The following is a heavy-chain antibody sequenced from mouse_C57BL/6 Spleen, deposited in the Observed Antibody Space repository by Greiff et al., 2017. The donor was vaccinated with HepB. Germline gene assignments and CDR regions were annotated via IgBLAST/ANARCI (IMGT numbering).Heavy chain of an antibody. J-gene: IGHJ3*01. CDR2: IRLKSDNYAT. Sequence: VQLKESGGGLVQPGGSMKLSCVASGFTFSNYWMNWVRQSPEKGLEWVAQIRLKSDNYATHYAESVKGRFTISRDDSKSSVYLQMNNLRAEDTGIYYCTKRNYYGSSYGFAYWGQGTLVTVSA. CDR3: TKRNYYGSSYGFAY. CDR1: GFTFSNYW. V-gene: IGHV6-3*01. D-gene: IGHD1-1*01.